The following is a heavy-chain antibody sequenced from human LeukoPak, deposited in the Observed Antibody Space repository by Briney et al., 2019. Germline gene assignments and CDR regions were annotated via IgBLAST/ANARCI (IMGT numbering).Heavy chain of an antibody. V-gene: IGHV4-4*07. CDR2: IYNNENT. J-gene: IGHJ3*02. D-gene: IGHD3-3*01. CDR1: GDSISGYY. Sequence: SETLSLTRTVSGDSISGYYWSWIRQPAGKGLEWIGRIYNNENTNYNPSLKSRVTMSVDTSKDQFSLKLSSVTAADTAVYFCARGSGLTAFDIWGQGTVVTVSS. CDR3: ARGSGLTAFDI.